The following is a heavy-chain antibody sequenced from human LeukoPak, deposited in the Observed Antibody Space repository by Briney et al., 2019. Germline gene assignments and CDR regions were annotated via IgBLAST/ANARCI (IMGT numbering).Heavy chain of an antibody. J-gene: IGHJ3*02. CDR3: ARAGSLRAFDI. V-gene: IGHV3-48*03. CDR2: ISSSGSTI. Sequence: GGSLRLSCAASGFTFSSYEMNWVRQAPGKGLEWVSYISSSGSTIYYADSVKGRFTISRDNAKNSLYLQMNSLRAEDTAVYYCARAGSLRAFDIWGQGTMVTVSS. D-gene: IGHD5/OR15-5a*01. CDR1: GFTFSSYE.